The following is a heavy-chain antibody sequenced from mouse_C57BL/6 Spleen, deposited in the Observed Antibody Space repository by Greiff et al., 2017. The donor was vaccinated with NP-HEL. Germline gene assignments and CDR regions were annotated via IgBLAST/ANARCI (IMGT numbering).Heavy chain of an antibody. CDR2: IDPSDSYT. D-gene: IGHD2-1*01. J-gene: IGHJ2*01. CDR3: ARGSSGYYGNYGFDY. V-gene: IGHV1-69*01. CDR1: GYTFTSYW. Sequence: VQLQQPGAELVMPGASVKLSCKASGYTFTSYWMHWVKQRPGQGLEWIGEIDPSDSYTNYNQKFKGKSTLTADKSSSTAYMQLSSLTSEDSAVYYCARGSSGYYGNYGFDYWGQGTTLTVSS.